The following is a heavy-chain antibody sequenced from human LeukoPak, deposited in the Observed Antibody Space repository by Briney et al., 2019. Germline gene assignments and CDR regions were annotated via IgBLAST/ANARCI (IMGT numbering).Heavy chain of an antibody. CDR1: GYTFTGYY. Sequence: ASVKVSCKASGYTFTGYYMHWVRQAPGQGLEWMGWINPNSGGTNYAQKFQGRVTMTRDTSISTAYMELSRLRSDDTAVYYCARGGPPHYGSGSYYPSDYWGQGTLVTVSS. V-gene: IGHV1-2*02. J-gene: IGHJ4*02. D-gene: IGHD3-10*01. CDR2: INPNSGGT. CDR3: ARGGPPHYGSGSYYPSDY.